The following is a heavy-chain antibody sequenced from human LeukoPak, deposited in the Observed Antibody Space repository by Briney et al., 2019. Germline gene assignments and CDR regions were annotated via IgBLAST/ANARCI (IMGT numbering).Heavy chain of an antibody. CDR1: GFTFSSYD. CDR2: ISSSGSTI. Sequence: GGSLRLSCAVSGFTFSSYDMSWVRQAPGKGLEWVSYISSSGSTIYYADSVKGRFTISRDNAKNSLYLQMNSLRAEDTAVYYCARDGYYDSSGYYLGYFDYWGQGTLVTVSS. V-gene: IGHV3-11*01. J-gene: IGHJ4*02. CDR3: ARDGYYDSSGYYLGYFDY. D-gene: IGHD3-22*01.